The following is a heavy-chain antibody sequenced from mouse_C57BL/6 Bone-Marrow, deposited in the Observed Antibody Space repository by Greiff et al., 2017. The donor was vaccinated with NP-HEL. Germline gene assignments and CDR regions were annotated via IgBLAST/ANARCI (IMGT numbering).Heavy chain of an antibody. CDR2: FYPGSGSI. J-gene: IGHJ3*01. Sequence: QVQLQQSGAELVKPGASVKLSCKASGYTFTEYTIHWVKQRSGQGLEWIGWFYPGSGSIKYNEKFKDKATLTADKSSSTVYMELSRLTSEDSAVYFWARHEERNPLYYYGSSYVFAYWGQGTLVTVSA. CDR3: ARHEERNPLYYYGSSYVFAY. V-gene: IGHV1-62-2*01. CDR1: GYTFTEYT. D-gene: IGHD1-1*01.